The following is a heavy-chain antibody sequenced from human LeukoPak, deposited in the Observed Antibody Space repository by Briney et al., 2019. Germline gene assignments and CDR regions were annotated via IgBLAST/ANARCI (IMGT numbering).Heavy chain of an antibody. V-gene: IGHV1-2*02. Sequence: ASVKVSCKASGYTFTGYYMHWVRQPPGQGLEWMGWINTNSGDSNIAQNFQIRVTMTRDKSISTIYMELRRLRFDDTAVYYCARGRDEIDYWGQGTLVTVSS. D-gene: IGHD3-10*01. CDR2: INTNSGDS. J-gene: IGHJ4*02. CDR3: ARGRDEIDY. CDR1: GYTFTGYY.